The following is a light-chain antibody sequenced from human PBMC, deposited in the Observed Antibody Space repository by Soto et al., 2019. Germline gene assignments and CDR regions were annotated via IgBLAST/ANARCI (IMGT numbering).Light chain of an antibody. V-gene: IGKV3-15*01. CDR1: QSVSVN. Sequence: EIVMTQSPGTLSVSPGERATLSCRASQSVSVNLAWYQQKPGQAPRLLIYGVSTRATGIPARFSGSESGTEFTLTISSLQSEDFAVYFCQQYYSIPLTFGGGTKVEI. CDR3: QQYYSIPLT. CDR2: GVS. J-gene: IGKJ4*01.